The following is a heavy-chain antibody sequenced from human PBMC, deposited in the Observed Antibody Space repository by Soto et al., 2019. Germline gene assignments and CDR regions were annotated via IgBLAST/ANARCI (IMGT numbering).Heavy chain of an antibody. J-gene: IGHJ4*02. Sequence: EVQLVQSGAEVRKPGESLKISCQGSGYSFTNYWIAWVRQMPGKGLEWMGVIYPGDSDARYSPSFRGQVTISAVKSIGTAYLQWSSLKASDSAMYYCARHEGGSGSYSRFWGQGTLVTVSS. CDR3: ARHEGGSGSYSRF. CDR2: IYPGDSDA. D-gene: IGHD3-10*01. CDR1: GYSFTNYW. V-gene: IGHV5-51*01.